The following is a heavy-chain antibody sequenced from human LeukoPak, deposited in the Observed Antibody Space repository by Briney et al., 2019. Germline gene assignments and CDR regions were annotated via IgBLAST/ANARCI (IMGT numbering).Heavy chain of an antibody. CDR3: AREYYYDHQTEWNAFDI. J-gene: IGHJ3*02. CDR1: GFTFSSYG. Sequence: QPGGSLRLSCAASGFTFSSYGMHWVRQAPGKGLEWVAVIWYDGSNKYYADSVKGRFTISRDNSKNTLYLQMNSLRAEDTAVYYCAREYYYDHQTEWNAFDIWGQGTMVAVSS. CDR2: IWYDGSNK. D-gene: IGHD3-22*01. V-gene: IGHV3-33*01.